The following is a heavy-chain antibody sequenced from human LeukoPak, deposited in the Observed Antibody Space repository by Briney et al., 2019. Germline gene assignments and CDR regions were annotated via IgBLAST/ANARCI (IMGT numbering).Heavy chain of an antibody. J-gene: IGHJ3*02. CDR2: ISGSGDRA. CDR3: AKRDNNDYYTGLHVFDI. D-gene: IGHD3-22*01. V-gene: IGHV3-23*01. CDR1: GFTFSSYA. Sequence: PGGSLRLSCAASGFTFSSYAMTWVRQAPGKGPEWDSGISGSGDRAYYTDSVKGRFTISRDNSKNTLDLQMNSLRAEDTAVYYCAKRDNNDYYTGLHVFDIWGQGTMVTVSS.